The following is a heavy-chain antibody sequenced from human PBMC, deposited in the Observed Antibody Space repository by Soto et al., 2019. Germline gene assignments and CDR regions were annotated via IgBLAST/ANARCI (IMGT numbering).Heavy chain of an antibody. CDR3: ARHYYYDSSGYYLEYYGLDV. J-gene: IGHJ6*02. V-gene: IGHV4-59*08. D-gene: IGHD3-22*01. CDR1: GGTIVNHY. Sequence: PSQMLRVPARVSGGTIVNHYGSGIRQTPGKGLEWIGYIYYSGSTNDNPSLKSRVTISVDTSKNQFSLKLSSVTAADTAVYYCARHYYYDSSGYYLEYYGLDVWGQGTSVSVSS. CDR2: IYYSGST.